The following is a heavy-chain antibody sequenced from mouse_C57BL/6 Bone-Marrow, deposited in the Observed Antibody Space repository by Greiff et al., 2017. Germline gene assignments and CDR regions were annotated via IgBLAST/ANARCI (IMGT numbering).Heavy chain of an antibody. J-gene: IGHJ2*01. CDR1: GYTFTSYW. CDR2: IDPSDSYT. D-gene: IGHD2-4*01. Sequence: VQLQQPGAELVKPGASVKLSCKASGYTFTSYWMQWVKQRPGQGLEWIGEIDPSDSYTNYNQKFKGKATLTVDTSSSTAYMQLSSLTSEDSAVYYCARLGDYDDFDYGGQGTTLTVSS. V-gene: IGHV1-50*01. CDR3: ARLGDYDDFDY.